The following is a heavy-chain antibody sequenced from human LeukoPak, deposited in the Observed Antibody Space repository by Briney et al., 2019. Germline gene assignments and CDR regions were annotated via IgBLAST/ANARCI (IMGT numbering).Heavy chain of an antibody. V-gene: IGHV3-7*01. CDR3: ARWEGNGYYFDY. J-gene: IGHJ4*02. Sequence: GGSLRLSCAASGFTFSSYWMSWVRQAPGKGLEWVANIKQDGTEEYYVDSVKGRFTISRDNAKNSLYLQMNSQRADDTAVYYCARWEGNGYYFDYRGQGTLVTVSS. D-gene: IGHD3-22*01. CDR1: GFTFSSYW. CDR2: IKQDGTEE.